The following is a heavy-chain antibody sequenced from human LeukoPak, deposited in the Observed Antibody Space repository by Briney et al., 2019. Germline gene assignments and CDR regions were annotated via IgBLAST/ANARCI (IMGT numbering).Heavy chain of an antibody. V-gene: IGHV3-7*01. CDR1: GFTFSRYW. CDR3: AKDPTHYRVWDYYETIGLSY. D-gene: IGHD3-22*01. CDR2: IKEDGSQE. J-gene: IGHJ4*02. Sequence: GGSLRLSCAASGFTFSRYWMTWVRQAPGKGLEWVANIKEDGSQEHCVGSVKGRFTISRDNSKNTLNLHMNSLRAEDTAVYYCAKDPTHYRVWDYYETIGLSYWGQGTLATVSS.